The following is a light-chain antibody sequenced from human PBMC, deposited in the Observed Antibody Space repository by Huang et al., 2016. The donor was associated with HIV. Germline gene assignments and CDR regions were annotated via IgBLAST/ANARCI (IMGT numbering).Light chain of an antibody. V-gene: IGKV3-15*01. CDR2: GSF. CDR1: QSVSSN. CDR3: QQYNNWPRNT. Sequence: EIVMTQSPVTLSVSPGERAALSCRASQSVSSNLAWYQQKPGQAPRLLIYGSFNRATGIPARFNGSGSGTDFTLTIGSLQSEDFAVYYCQQYNNWPRNTFGQGTKLDIK. J-gene: IGKJ2*01.